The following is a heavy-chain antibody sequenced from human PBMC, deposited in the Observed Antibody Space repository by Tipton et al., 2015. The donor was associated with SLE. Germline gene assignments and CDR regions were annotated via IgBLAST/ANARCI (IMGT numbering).Heavy chain of an antibody. CDR1: GGSFTGNY. CDR2: INHTGNT. J-gene: IGHJ6*02. CDR3: ARLEAAAFPNRYYYYYYGMDV. Sequence: TLSLTCAVFGGSFTGNYWTWIRQPPGKGLEWIGEINHTGNTNNNPSLKCRVTISVDTSKNQFSLKLSSVTAADTAVYYCARLEAAAFPNRYYYYYYGMDVWGQGTTVTVSS. V-gene: IGHV4-34*01. D-gene: IGHD6-13*01.